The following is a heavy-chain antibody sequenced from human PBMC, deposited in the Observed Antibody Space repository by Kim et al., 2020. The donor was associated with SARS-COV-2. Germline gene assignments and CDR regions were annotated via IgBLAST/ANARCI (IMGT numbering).Heavy chain of an antibody. CDR2: INHSGST. D-gene: IGHD1-26*01. J-gene: IGHJ5*02. Sequence: SETLSLTCAVYGGSFSGYYWSWIRQPPGKGLEWIGEINHSGSTNYNPSLKSRVTISVDTSKNQFSLKLSSVTAADTAVYYCARGIGGATFFRFDPWGQGTLVTVSS. V-gene: IGHV4-34*01. CDR3: ARGIGGATFFRFDP. CDR1: GGSFSGYY.